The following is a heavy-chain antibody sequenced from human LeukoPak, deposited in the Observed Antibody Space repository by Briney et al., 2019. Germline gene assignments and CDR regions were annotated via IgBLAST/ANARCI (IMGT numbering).Heavy chain of an antibody. CDR1: GGSISSASYY. Sequence: PSETLSLTCAVSGGSISSASYYWSWIRQPPGKGLEWIGYIYYSGSTNYNPSLKSRVTISVDTSKNQFSLKLSSVTAADTAVYYCARAREMATTIFDYWGQGTLVTVSS. D-gene: IGHD5-24*01. CDR2: IYYSGST. CDR3: ARAREMATTIFDY. V-gene: IGHV4-61*01. J-gene: IGHJ4*02.